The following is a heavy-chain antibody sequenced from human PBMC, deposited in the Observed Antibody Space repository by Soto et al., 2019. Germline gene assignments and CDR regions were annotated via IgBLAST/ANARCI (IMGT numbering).Heavy chain of an antibody. V-gene: IGHV3-23*01. D-gene: IGHD6-13*01. Sequence: GGSLRLSCAASGFTFSSYAMSWVRQAPGKGLEWVSAISGSGGSTYYADSVKGRFTISRDNSKNTLYLQMNSLRAEDTAVYYCAKDPFSGYSSSWLQFGYWGQGTLVTVSS. CDR1: GFTFSSYA. CDR3: AKDPFSGYSSSWLQFGY. CDR2: ISGSGGST. J-gene: IGHJ4*02.